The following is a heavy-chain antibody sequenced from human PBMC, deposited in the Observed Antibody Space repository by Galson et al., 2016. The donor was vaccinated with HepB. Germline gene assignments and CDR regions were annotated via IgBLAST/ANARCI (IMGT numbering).Heavy chain of an antibody. D-gene: IGHD6-6*01. CDR3: ARVEGSSGITLDF. V-gene: IGHV3-23*01. CDR1: GFNFSNYA. J-gene: IGHJ4*02. Sequence: SLRLSCAASGFNFSNYAVSWVRQAPGKGLEWVSSISASGFRTYFADSVKGRFTISRDNSKNTVYLHMNSLRAEDTAVYYCARVEGSSGITLDFWGLGTLVTVSS. CDR2: ISASGFRT.